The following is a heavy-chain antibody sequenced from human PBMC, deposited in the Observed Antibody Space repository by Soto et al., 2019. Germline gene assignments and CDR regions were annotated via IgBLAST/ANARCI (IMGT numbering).Heavy chain of an antibody. CDR3: AREYDYYYIIGYPLRRYGMAV. D-gene: IGHD3-22*01. J-gene: IGHJ6*02. V-gene: IGHV1-18*01. Sequence: GASVKVSCTASGDPFTSYGISWVRQAPGEGLEWMGWISAYNGNTNYAQKLQGRVTMTTDTSTSTAYIELRSRRSAYTALYYCAREYDYYYIIGYPLRRYGMAVGGQGTTVTVSS. CDR2: ISAYNGNT. CDR1: GDPFTSYG.